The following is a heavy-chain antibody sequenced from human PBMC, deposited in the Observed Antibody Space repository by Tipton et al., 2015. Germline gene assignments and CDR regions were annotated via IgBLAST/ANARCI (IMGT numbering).Heavy chain of an antibody. J-gene: IGHJ4*02. CDR3: ARGEIGDFDS. D-gene: IGHD4-17*01. CDR1: GGSVNSANYY. V-gene: IGHV4-39*07. Sequence: TLSLTCTVSGGSVNSANYYWSWIRQPPGKGLEWIGSTYHSGDSYYNPSLKSRVTISVDTSKNQFSLQLKSVTAADTAVYYCARGEIGDFDSWGQGTLVTVSS. CDR2: TYHSGDS.